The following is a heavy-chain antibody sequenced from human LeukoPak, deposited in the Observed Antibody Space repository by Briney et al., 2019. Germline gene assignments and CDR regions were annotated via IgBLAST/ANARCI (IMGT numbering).Heavy chain of an antibody. V-gene: IGHV4-39*07. Sequence: PSETLSLTCSVSGGSISSNTDYWGWIRQPPGKGLEWIGSIYHSGSTYYNPSLKSRVTISVDTSKNQFSLKLSSVTAADTAVYYCARKRGRHPGYSSSWYLPYFDYWGQGTLVTVSS. CDR2: IYHSGST. D-gene: IGHD6-13*01. CDR3: ARKRGRHPGYSSSWYLPYFDY. J-gene: IGHJ4*02. CDR1: GGSISSNTDY.